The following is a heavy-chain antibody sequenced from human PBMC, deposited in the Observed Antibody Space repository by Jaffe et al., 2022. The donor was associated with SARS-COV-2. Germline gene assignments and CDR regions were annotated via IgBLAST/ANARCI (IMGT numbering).Heavy chain of an antibody. J-gene: IGHJ3*02. CDR1: GGSFSGYY. V-gene: IGHV4-34*01. CDR2: INHSGST. D-gene: IGHD3-22*01. Sequence: QVQLQQWGAGLLKPSETLSLTCAVYGGSFSGYYWSWIRQPPGKGLEWIGEINHSGSTNYNPSLKSRVTISVDTSKNQFSLKLSSVTAADTAVYYCARGLYYYDSSGYYYPRALAFDIWGQGTMVTVSS. CDR3: ARGLYYYDSSGYYYPRALAFDI.